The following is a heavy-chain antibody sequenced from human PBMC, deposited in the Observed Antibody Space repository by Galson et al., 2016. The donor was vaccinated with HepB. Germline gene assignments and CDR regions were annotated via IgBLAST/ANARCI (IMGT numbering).Heavy chain of an antibody. Sequence: LRLSCAASGFTFSSYAMSWVRQAPGKGLEWVSAISGSGGNTYYADSVKGRFTISRGNSKNTLYLQMNSLRAEDTAVYYCATPRGYSYGYWDDTTTDYWGQGTLVTVSS. J-gene: IGHJ4*02. D-gene: IGHD5-18*01. CDR1: GFTFSSYA. CDR3: ATPRGYSYGYWDDTTTDY. V-gene: IGHV3-23*01. CDR2: ISGSGGNT.